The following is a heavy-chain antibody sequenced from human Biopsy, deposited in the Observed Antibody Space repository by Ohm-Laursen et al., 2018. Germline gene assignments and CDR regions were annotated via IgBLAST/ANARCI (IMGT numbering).Heavy chain of an antibody. CDR3: AKDQGYYYDRSVYYYFDY. CDR1: GFTFSDYY. Sequence: SLRLSCAASGFTFSDYYMNWIRQAPGKGLEWVSFITNTGRTVYADSVKGRFTISRDNADNSLHLQMNSLRAEDTAVYYCAKDQGYYYDRSVYYYFDYWGQGTLVTVSS. J-gene: IGHJ4*02. D-gene: IGHD3-22*01. CDR2: ITNTGRTV. V-gene: IGHV3-11*01.